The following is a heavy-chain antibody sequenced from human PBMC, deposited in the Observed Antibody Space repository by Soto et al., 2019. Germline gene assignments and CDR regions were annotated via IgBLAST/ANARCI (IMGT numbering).Heavy chain of an antibody. CDR2: IFFSGNT. Sequence: SETLSLTCTVSGGSILNGGHYWTWLRQHPGKGLDWIGKIFFSGNTHYNPALKSRLAFSVDTTKNQFSLKLTSVTAADTAIYYYSSDKHRGIHAFPTRGTPDP. V-gene: IGHV4-31*03. CDR3: SSDKHRGIHAFPTRGTPDP. CDR1: GGSILNGGHY. J-gene: IGHJ5*02. D-gene: IGHD1-20*01.